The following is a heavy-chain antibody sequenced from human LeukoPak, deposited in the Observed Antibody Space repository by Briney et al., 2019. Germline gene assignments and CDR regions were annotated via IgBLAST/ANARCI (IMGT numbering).Heavy chain of an antibody. CDR1: GGSMNFYY. V-gene: IGHV4-59*01. D-gene: IGHD6-13*01. CDR2: IYSSGRT. Sequence: SETLSLTCSVSGGSMNFYYWNWIRQSPGKGLQWIGYIYSSGRTNYNPSLKSRVSISVDKSNNQFSLNLRSVTAADTAVYYCAGEGGIGIAAADPDYWGQGTLVTVSS. CDR3: AGEGGIGIAAADPDY. J-gene: IGHJ4*02.